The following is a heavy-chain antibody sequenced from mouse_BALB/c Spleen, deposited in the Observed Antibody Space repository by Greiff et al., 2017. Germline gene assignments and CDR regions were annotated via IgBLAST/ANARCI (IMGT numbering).Heavy chain of an antibody. V-gene: IGHV3-2*02. D-gene: IGHD2-1*01. CDR1: GYSITSDYA. CDR3: ARWGKNYAMDY. CDR2: ISYSGST. Sequence: EVKLQESGPGLVKPSQSLSLTCTVTGYSITSDYAWNWIRQFPGNKLEWMGYISYSGSTSYNPSLKSRISITRDTSKNQFFLQLNSVTTEDTATYYCARWGKNYAMDYWGQGTSVTVSS. J-gene: IGHJ4*01.